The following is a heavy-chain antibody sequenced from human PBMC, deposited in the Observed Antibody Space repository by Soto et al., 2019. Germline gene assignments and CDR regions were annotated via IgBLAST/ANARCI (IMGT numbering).Heavy chain of an antibody. V-gene: IGHV4-61*01. Sequence: PSETLSLTCTVSGGSVRSGRYYWSWIRQPPGKGLEWIGYVFYSGSTRYNPSLNSRVTISVDTSKNQFSLELDSVTPEDTAVYYCAREKGYYHDSSGPFDYWGLGTLVTVSS. J-gene: IGHJ4*02. CDR2: VFYSGST. CDR3: AREKGYYHDSSGPFDY. D-gene: IGHD3-22*01. CDR1: GGSVRSGRYY.